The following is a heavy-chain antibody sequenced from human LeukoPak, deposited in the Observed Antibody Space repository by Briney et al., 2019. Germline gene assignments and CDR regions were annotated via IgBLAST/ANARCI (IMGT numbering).Heavy chain of an antibody. CDR3: ARANFFSPYRELLYNWFDP. CDR2: IYYSGST. D-gene: IGHD1-26*01. Sequence: SETLSLTCTVSGGSISSSSYYWGWIRQPPGKGLEWIGSIYYSGSTYYNPSLKSRVTISVDTSKNQFSLKLSSVTAADTAVYYCARANFFSPYRELLYNWFDPWGQGTLVTVSS. CDR1: GGSISSSSYY. V-gene: IGHV4-39*07. J-gene: IGHJ5*02.